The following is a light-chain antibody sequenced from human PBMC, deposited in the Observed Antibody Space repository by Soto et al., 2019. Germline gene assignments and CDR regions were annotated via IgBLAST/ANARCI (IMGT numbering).Light chain of an antibody. J-gene: IGLJ7*01. CDR1: SGSIGSNS. CDR2: EDD. V-gene: IGLV6-57*04. CDR3: QSYDTNTVV. Sequence: FMLTQPPSVSESPGKTVTISCTRSSGSIGSNSVQWYRQRPGSAPTIVIYEDDQRPSGVPNRFAGSIDRSSNSASLTISGLQTEDEADYYCQSYDTNTVVFGGGTQLTVL.